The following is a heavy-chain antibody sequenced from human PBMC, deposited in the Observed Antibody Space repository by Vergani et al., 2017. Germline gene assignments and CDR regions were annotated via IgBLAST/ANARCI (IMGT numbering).Heavy chain of an antibody. V-gene: IGHV4-34*01. D-gene: IGHD3-10*01. CDR1: GGSFSGYY. CDR2: INHSGST. J-gene: IGHJ5*02. Sequence: QVQLQQWGAGLLKPSETLSLTCAVYGGSFSGYYWSWIRQPPGKGLEWIGEINHSGSTNYNPSLKSRVTISVDTSKNQFSLKLSSVTAADTAVYYCARDPRYGSGSHGWFDPWGQGTLVTVSS. CDR3: ARDPRYGSGSHGWFDP.